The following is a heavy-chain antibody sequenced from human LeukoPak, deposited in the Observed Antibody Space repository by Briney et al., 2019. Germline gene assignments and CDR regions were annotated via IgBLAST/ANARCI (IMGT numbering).Heavy chain of an antibody. D-gene: IGHD4-17*01. CDR2: IIPIFGTA. Sequence: SVKVSCKASGGTISSYAISWVRQAPGQGLEWMGGIIPIFGTANYAQKFQGRVTITADKSTSTAYMELSSLRSEDTAVYYCAREGAYGDHGGNWFDPWSQGTLVTVSS. CDR3: AREGAYGDHGGNWFDP. CDR1: GGTISSYA. V-gene: IGHV1-69*06. J-gene: IGHJ5*02.